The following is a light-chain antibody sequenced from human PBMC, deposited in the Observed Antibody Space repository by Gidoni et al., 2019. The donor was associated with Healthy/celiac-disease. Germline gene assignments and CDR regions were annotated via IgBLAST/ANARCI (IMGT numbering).Light chain of an antibody. V-gene: IGKV1-39*01. CDR3: QQSYSTLALT. J-gene: IGKJ4*01. CDR1: QSISSY. Sequence: DIQMTQSPSSLSASVGDRVTITCRASQSISSYLHWYQQKPGKAPKPLIYAASSLQSGVPSRFSVSGSGTDFTLTISSLQPEAFATYYCQQSYSTLALTFGGGTKVEIK. CDR2: AAS.